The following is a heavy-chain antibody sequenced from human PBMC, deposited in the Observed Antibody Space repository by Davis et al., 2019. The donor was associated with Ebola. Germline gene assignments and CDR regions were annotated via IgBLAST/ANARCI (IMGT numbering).Heavy chain of an antibody. D-gene: IGHD2-8*01. Sequence: ASVKVSCKASGGTFSSYAISWVRQAPGQGLEWMGRINPYSGGTNFAQKFQGRVTMTRDTSITTAYLDLSRLRSDDTAIYFCATTRNGLDFWGQGTLVTVSS. V-gene: IGHV1-2*06. CDR1: GGTFSSYA. J-gene: IGHJ4*02. CDR2: INPYSGGT. CDR3: ATTRNGLDF.